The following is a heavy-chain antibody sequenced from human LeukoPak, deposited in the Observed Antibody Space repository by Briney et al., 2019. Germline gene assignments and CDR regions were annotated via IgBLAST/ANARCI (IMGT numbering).Heavy chain of an antibody. D-gene: IGHD4-17*01. V-gene: IGHV3-23*01. Sequence: PGGSLRLSCAASGFTFSSYGMHWVRQAPGKGLEWVSAISGSGGSTYYADSVKGRFTISRDNSKNTLYLQMNSLRAEDTAVYYCAKQYGDYVRNAFDIWGQGTMVTVSS. J-gene: IGHJ3*02. CDR2: ISGSGGST. CDR1: GFTFSSYG. CDR3: AKQYGDYVRNAFDI.